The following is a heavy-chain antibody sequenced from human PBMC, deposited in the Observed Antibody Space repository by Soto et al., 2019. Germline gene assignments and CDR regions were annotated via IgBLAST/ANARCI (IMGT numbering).Heavy chain of an antibody. CDR3: AKRHETSLCFDY. Sequence: GGSLRLSCAASGVTFSGHAMSWVRQAPGKGLEWVSAITGGGAGTYHADSVRGRFTISRDNSKNTLYLQMNSLSAEDTAIYYCAKRHETSLCFDYWGQGAPVTVSS. CDR2: ITGGGAGT. CDR1: GVTFSGHA. V-gene: IGHV3-23*01. J-gene: IGHJ4*02.